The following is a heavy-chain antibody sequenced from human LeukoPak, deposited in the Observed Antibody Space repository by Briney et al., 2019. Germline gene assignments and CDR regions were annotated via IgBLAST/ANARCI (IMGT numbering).Heavy chain of an antibody. D-gene: IGHD3-10*01. CDR2: IYTSGST. Sequence: SETLSLTCTVSGGSISSYYWSWIRQPAGKGLEWIGRIYTSGSTNYNPSLKSRVTISVDTSKNQFSLKLSSVTAADTAVYYCARESGGSGSYVYYYYMDVWGKGTTVTISS. CDR1: GGSISSYY. CDR3: ARESGGSGSYVYYYYMDV. J-gene: IGHJ6*03. V-gene: IGHV4-4*07.